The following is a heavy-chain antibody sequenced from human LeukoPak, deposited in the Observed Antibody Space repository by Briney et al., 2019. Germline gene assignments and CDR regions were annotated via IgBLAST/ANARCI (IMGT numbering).Heavy chain of an antibody. D-gene: IGHD5-18*01. V-gene: IGHV4-59*08. CDR3: ATCPRGYDWFDP. CDR2: IYYSGST. Sequence: SETLSLTCTVSGGSISSYYWSWIRQPPGKGLEWIGYIYYSGSTNYNPSLKSRVTISVDTSKNQFSLKLSSVTAADTAVYYCATCPRGYDWFDPWGQGTLVTVSS. CDR1: GGSISSYY. J-gene: IGHJ5*02.